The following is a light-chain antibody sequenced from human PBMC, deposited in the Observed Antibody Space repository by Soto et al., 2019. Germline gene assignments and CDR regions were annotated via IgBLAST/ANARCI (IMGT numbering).Light chain of an antibody. Sequence: EIVMTQSPATLSVSPGERATLSCRASQSVGSNLAWYQHKPGQAPRLLIFGASTRATGIPARFSGSGSGTEFTLTISSLQSEDFALYYCQQYNNYVTFGQGTRLEIK. CDR1: QSVGSN. V-gene: IGKV3-15*01. J-gene: IGKJ5*01. CDR3: QQYNNYVT. CDR2: GAS.